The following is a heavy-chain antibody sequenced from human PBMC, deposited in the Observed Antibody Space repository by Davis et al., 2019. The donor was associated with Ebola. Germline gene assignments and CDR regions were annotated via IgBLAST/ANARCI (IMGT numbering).Heavy chain of an antibody. Sequence: GGSLRLSCAASGITVSRNYMSWVRQAPGQGLEWVSVIYSGGSTYYADSVKGRFTISRHNSKNTLYLQMNSLRPEDTALYYCAKPYLYGVNYWGQGTLVTVSS. CDR2: IYSGGST. J-gene: IGHJ4*02. CDR3: AKPYLYGVNY. D-gene: IGHD3-16*01. CDR1: GITVSRNY. V-gene: IGHV3-53*04.